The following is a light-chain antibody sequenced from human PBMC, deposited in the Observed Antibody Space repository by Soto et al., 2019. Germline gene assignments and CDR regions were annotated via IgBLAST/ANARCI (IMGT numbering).Light chain of an antibody. CDR2: DAS. V-gene: IGKV3-20*01. Sequence: EIVLTQSPGTLSVSPGEGATPSCRASQSVGRNYLAWYQHKPGQAPRLLIYDASSRATGIPDRFSGSGSGTDFTLTISRLEPEDFAVYYCQQYASSPLTFGGGTKVETK. CDR1: QSVGRNY. J-gene: IGKJ4*01. CDR3: QQYASSPLT.